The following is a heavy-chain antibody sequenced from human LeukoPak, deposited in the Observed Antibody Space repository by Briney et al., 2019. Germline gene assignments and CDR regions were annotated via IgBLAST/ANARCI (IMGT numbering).Heavy chain of an antibody. CDR2: IYYSGST. J-gene: IGHJ4*02. D-gene: IGHD2-2*02. CDR3: ARASRYCSSTSCHTFDY. Sequence: SETLSLTCTVSGGSVSSGSYYWSWIRQPPGKGLEWIGYIYYSGSTNYNPSLKSRVTISVDTSKNRFSLKLSSVTAADTAVYYCARASRYCSSTSCHTFDYWGQGTLVTVSS. V-gene: IGHV4-61*01. CDR1: GGSVSSGSYY.